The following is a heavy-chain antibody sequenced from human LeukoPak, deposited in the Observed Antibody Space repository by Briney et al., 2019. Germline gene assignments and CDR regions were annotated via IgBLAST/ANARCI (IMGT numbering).Heavy chain of an antibody. CDR1: GFTFSDYY. CDR2: ISGSGGIT. CDR3: ARDPGIGITGTTLVY. V-gene: IGHV3-23*01. Sequence: PGGSLRLSCAASGFTFSDYYMSWIRQAPGKGLEWVSVISGSGGITYYEDSVKGRFTISRDNSKNRLYLQTNSLRAEDTAVYYCARDPGIGITGTTLVYWGQGTLVTVSS. J-gene: IGHJ4*02. D-gene: IGHD1-20*01.